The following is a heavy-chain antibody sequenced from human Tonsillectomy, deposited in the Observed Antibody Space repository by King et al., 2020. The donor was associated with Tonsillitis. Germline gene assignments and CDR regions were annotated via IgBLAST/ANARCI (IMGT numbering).Heavy chain of an antibody. V-gene: IGHV3-15*01. Sequence: VQLVESGGGLVKPGGSLRLSCAASGFTFSNAWMSWVRQAPGKGLEWVGRIISKTDGGTTDYAAPVKGRFTISRDDSKNTLYLQMNSLKTEDTAVYYCTTAARYDYVWGSYRPDWGQGTLVTVSS. D-gene: IGHD3-16*02. CDR2: IISKTDGGTT. CDR3: TTAARYDYVWGSYRPD. CDR1: GFTFSNAW. J-gene: IGHJ4*02.